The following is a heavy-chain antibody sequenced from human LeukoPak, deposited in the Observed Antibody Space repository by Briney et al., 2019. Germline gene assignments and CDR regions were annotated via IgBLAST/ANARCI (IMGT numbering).Heavy chain of an antibody. CDR2: IYHSGST. V-gene: IGHV4-38-2*02. J-gene: IGHJ5*02. CDR3: ARDLLYSSGPNWFDP. Sequence: RPSETLSLTCAVSGYSISSGYYWGWIRQPPGKGLEWIGSIYHSGSTYYNPSLKSRVTISVDTSKNQFSLEVNSVTAADTAVYYCARDLLYSSGPNWFDPWGQGTLVTVSS. D-gene: IGHD6-19*01. CDR1: GYSISSGYY.